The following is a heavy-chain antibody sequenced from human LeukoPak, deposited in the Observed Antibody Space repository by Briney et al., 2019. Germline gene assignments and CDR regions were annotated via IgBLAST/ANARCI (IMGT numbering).Heavy chain of an antibody. D-gene: IGHD5-18*01. CDR3: AREDTALVIAY. V-gene: IGHV3-33*08. J-gene: IGHJ4*02. Sequence: PGGTLRLSCAAYGFTFSSYAMQWVRQAPGKGVEWVAIMWYDGSKKYYTDYVKGRFTSSRDNGKNRMYLKMNRLRVEDTAVYECAREDTALVIAYWGQGTLVTVSS. CDR2: MWYDGSKK. CDR1: GFTFSSYA.